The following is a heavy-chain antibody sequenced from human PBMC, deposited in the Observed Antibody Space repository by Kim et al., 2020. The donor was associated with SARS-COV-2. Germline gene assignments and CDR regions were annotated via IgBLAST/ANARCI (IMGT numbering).Heavy chain of an antibody. CDR2: ST. CDR3: ARDHGNDLLDY. Sequence: STYDADSVKSRCTIYRHSSKKTLYLQMNSLRAEDTAVYYCARDHGNDLLDYWGQGTLVTVSS. V-gene: IGHV3-53*04. J-gene: IGHJ4*02. D-gene: IGHD1-1*01.